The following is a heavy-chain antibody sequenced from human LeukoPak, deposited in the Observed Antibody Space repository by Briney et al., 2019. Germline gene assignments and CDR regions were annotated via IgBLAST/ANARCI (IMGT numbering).Heavy chain of an antibody. CDR3: AKGGGPDIVVVPAAIGFAFDI. CDR2: ISWNSGSI. Sequence: GGSLRLSCAASGFTFDDYAMHWVRQAPGKGLEWVSGISWNSGSIGYADSVKGRFTISRDNAKNSLYLQMNSLRAGDTALYYCAKGGGPDIVVVPAAIGFAFDIWGQGTMVTVSS. V-gene: IGHV3-9*01. D-gene: IGHD2-2*02. J-gene: IGHJ3*02. CDR1: GFTFDDYA.